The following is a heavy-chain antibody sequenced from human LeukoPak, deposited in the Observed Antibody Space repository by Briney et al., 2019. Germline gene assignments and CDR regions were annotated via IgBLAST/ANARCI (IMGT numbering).Heavy chain of an antibody. CDR1: GFTFSNAW. CDR2: IKSKTDGGTT. J-gene: IGHJ5*02. D-gene: IGHD3-10*01. CDR3: TTDGRLWFGENH. V-gene: IGHV3-15*01. Sequence: GGSLRLSCAASGFTFSNAWMTWVRQAPGKGLEWVGRIKSKTDGGTTDYAAPVKGGFTISRDDSKNTLYLQMNSLKTEDTAAYYCTTDGRLWFGENHWGQGTLVTVSS.